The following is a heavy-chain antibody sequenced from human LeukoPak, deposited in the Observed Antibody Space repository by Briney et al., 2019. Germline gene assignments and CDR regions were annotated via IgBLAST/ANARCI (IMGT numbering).Heavy chain of an antibody. V-gene: IGHV3-23*01. Sequence: PGGSLRFSCAASGFTFSSYAMSWVRQAPGKGLEWVSAISGSGGSTYYADSVKGRFTISRDNSRNTLYLQMNSLRAEDTAVYYCAKKWQASSGHTPGNAFDIWGRGTMVTVSS. CDR3: AKKWQASSGHTPGNAFDI. CDR1: GFTFSSYA. CDR2: ISGSGGST. J-gene: IGHJ3*02. D-gene: IGHD6-19*01.